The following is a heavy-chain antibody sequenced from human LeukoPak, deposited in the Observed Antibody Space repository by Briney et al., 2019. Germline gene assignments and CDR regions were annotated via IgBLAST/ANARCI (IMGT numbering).Heavy chain of an antibody. CDR3: ASIVVVPAASDYYYYMDV. V-gene: IGHV4-39*07. CDR1: GDSFSSVTDY. Sequence: SETLSLTCTVSGDSFSSVTDYWAWIRQPPGKGLEWIASGDYSGGTYYNPSLESRVAISADMSKNQFSLKLSSVTAADTAVYYCASIVVVPAASDYYYYMDVWGKGTTVTVSS. CDR2: GDYSGGT. D-gene: IGHD2-2*01. J-gene: IGHJ6*03.